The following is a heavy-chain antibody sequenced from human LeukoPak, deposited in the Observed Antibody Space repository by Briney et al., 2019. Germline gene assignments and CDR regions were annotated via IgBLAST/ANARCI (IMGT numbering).Heavy chain of an antibody. J-gene: IGHJ4*02. Sequence: GGSLRLSCAASGFTFSSYSMNWVRQTPGKGLVWVSRINTDESKINHADSVKGRFTISRDNAKNMLYLQMNSLRAEDTAVYYCARGGLFKYFFDYWGQGTPVTVSS. V-gene: IGHV3-74*01. CDR3: ARGGLFKYFFDY. D-gene: IGHD2-15*01. CDR2: INTDESKI. CDR1: GFTFSSYS.